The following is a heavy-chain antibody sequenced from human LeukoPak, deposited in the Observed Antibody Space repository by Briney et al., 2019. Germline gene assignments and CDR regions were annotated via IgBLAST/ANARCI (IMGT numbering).Heavy chain of an antibody. CDR2: ISYDGSNK. D-gene: IGHD2-2*01. J-gene: IGHJ6*02. Sequence: GGSLRLSCAASGFTFSSYARHWVRQAPGKGLEWVAVISYDGSNKYYADSVKGRFTISRDNSKNTLYLQMNSLRAEDTAVYYCARWEGYCSSTSCLYYYYGMDFWGQGTTVTVSS. V-gene: IGHV3-30-3*01. CDR1: GFTFSSYA. CDR3: ARWEGYCSSTSCLYYYYGMDF.